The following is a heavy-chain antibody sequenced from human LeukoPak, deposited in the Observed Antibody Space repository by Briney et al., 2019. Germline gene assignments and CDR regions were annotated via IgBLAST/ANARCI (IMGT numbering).Heavy chain of an antibody. D-gene: IGHD2-2*01. J-gene: IGHJ3*02. V-gene: IGHV1-24*01. CDR3: ATDTPKIVVVPAAYAFDI. CDR2: FDPEDGET. Sequence: GASVKVSCKVSGYTLTELSMHWVRQAPGKGLEWMGGFDPEDGETICAQKFQGRVTMTEDTSTDTAYMELSSLRSEDTAVYYCATDTPKIVVVPAAYAFDIWGQGTMVTVSS. CDR1: GYTLTELS.